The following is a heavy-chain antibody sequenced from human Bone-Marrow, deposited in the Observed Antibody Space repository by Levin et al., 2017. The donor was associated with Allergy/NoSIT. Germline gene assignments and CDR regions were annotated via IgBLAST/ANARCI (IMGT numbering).Heavy chain of an antibody. CDR3: ARAYYNGDREYDLGAA. CDR2: MNPNSGDM. Sequence: GESLKISCKASGYIFTSYDINWVRQATGQGLEWLGWMNPNSGDMVYAQNFQGRVTMTRDTSISTAYMELSSLRSDDTAVYYCARAYYNGDREYDLGAAWGQGTLVTVSS. CDR1: GYIFTSYD. D-gene: IGHD2-15*01. J-gene: IGHJ5*02. V-gene: IGHV1-8*01.